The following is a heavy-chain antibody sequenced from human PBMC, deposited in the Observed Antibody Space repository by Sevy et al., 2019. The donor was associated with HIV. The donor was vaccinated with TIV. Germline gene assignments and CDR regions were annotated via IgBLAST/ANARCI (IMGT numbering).Heavy chain of an antibody. D-gene: IGHD2-2*01. Sequence: GGSLRLSCAASGFTVSSNYMSWDRQAPGKGLEWVSVIYSGGSTYYADSVKGRFTISRDNSKNTLYLQMNSLRAEDTAVYYCARALIGYCSSTSCSTPFDIWGQGTMVTVSS. V-gene: IGHV3-53*01. CDR3: ARALIGYCSSTSCSTPFDI. CDR2: IYSGGST. J-gene: IGHJ3*02. CDR1: GFTVSSNY.